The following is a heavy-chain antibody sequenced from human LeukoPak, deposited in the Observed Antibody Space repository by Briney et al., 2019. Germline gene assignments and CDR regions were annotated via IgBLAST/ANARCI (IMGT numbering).Heavy chain of an antibody. J-gene: IGHJ3*02. CDR2: IYPGDSDT. CDR3: ARRCWESSGRDDAFDI. CDR1: GYSFTSYW. Sequence: GESLKISCKGSGYSFTSYWIGWVRQMPGKGLEWMGIIYPGDSDTRYSPSFQGQVTISADKSISTAYLQWSSLKASDTAMYYCARRCWESSGRDDAFDIWGQGTMVTVSS. V-gene: IGHV5-51*01. D-gene: IGHD6-19*01.